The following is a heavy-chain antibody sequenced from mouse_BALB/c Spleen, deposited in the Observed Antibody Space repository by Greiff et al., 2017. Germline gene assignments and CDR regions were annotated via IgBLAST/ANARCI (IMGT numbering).Heavy chain of an antibody. J-gene: IGHJ2*01. V-gene: IGHV1-7*01. CDR3: ARGILRHFDY. CDR2: INPSTGYT. Sequence: QVQLQQSGAELAKPGASVKMSCKASGYTFTSYWMHWVKQRPGQGLEWIGYINPSTGYTEYNQKFKDKATLTADKSSSTAYMQLSSLTSEDSAFYYCARGILRHFDYWGQGTTLTVSS. D-gene: IGHD1-1*01. CDR1: GYTFTSYW.